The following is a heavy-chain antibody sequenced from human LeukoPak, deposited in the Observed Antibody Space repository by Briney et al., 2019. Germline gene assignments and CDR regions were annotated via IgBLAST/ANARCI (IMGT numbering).Heavy chain of an antibody. CDR2: IRGSGGST. V-gene: IGHV3-23*01. J-gene: IGHJ4*02. CDR1: GFTFSNYA. D-gene: IGHD3-9*01. Sequence: GGSLRLSCAASGFTFSNYAMSWVRQVPGKGLEWVSAIRGSGGSTYYADSVKGRFTVSRDNSKSTLYLQMNSLRAEDTALYYCAKWGDYDVLTGYYVPDYWGQGTLVTVSS. CDR3: AKWGDYDVLTGYYVPDY.